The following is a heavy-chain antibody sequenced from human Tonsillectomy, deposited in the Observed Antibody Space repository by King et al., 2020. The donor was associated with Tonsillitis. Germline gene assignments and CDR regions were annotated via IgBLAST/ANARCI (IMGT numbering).Heavy chain of an antibody. CDR3: ARCYGWFGELLANNWFDP. V-gene: IGHV4-31*03. J-gene: IGHJ5*02. Sequence: MQLQESGPGLVKPSQTLSLTCTVSGGSINSGGYYWSWIRQHPGKGLEWIGYIYYSGSTYYNPSLKSRLTISLDTSKNQFSLKLSSVTAADTAVYYCARCYGWFGELLANNWFDPWGQGTLVTVSS. CDR2: IYYSGST. D-gene: IGHD3-10*01. CDR1: GGSINSGGYY.